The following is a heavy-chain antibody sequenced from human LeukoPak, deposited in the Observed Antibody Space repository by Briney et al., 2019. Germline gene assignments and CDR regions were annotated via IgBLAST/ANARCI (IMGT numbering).Heavy chain of an antibody. J-gene: IGHJ4*02. V-gene: IGHV1-46*01. CDR1: GGTFSSYA. CDR3: ARAAGDPPDY. Sequence: ASVKVSCKASGGTFSSYAISWVRQAPGQGLEWMGIINPSGGSTSYAQKFQGRVTMSRDTSTSTVYMELSSLRSEDTAVYYCARAAGDPPDYWGQGTLVTVSS. CDR2: INPSGGST. D-gene: IGHD3-10*01.